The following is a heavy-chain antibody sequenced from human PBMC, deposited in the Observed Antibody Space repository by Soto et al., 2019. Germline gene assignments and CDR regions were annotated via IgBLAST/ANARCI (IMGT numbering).Heavy chain of an antibody. CDR3: ASYTSVIPYYYYGMDV. CDR2: IIPIFGTA. V-gene: IGHV1-69*13. D-gene: IGHD3-16*01. CDR1: GGTFSSYA. Sequence: GASVKVSCKASGGTFSSYAISWVRQAPGQGLEWMGGIIPIFGTANYAQKFQGRVTITADESTSTAYMELSSLRSEDTAVYYCASYTSVIPYYYYGMDVWSQGTTVTVSS. J-gene: IGHJ6*02.